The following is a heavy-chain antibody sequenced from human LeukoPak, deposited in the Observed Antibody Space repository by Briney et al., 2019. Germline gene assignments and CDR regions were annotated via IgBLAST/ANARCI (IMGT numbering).Heavy chain of an antibody. CDR3: ARDPYNGAYSEGYYYYFMDV. CDR2: VIRSSSTI. D-gene: IGHD1-1*01. J-gene: IGHJ6*03. V-gene: IGHV3-48*01. Sequence: GGSLRLSCAASGFTFSNYSMNWVRQAPGKGLEWVSYVIRSSSTIYYADSVKGRFTISRDNAKNSLYLQMNSLRVEDTAVYYCARDPYNGAYSEGYYYYFMDVWGKGTTVTVSS. CDR1: GFTFSNYS.